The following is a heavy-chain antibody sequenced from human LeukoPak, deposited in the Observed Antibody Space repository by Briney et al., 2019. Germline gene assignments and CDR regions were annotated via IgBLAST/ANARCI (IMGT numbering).Heavy chain of an antibody. CDR1: GGSISSYY. J-gene: IGHJ5*02. Sequence: EPSETLSLTCTVSGGSISSYYWSWIRQPPGKGLEWIGYIYYSGSTNYNPSLKSRVTISVDTSKNQFSLKLSSVTAADTAVYYCARLEVVPAASNNWFDPWGQGPLVTVSS. V-gene: IGHV4-59*08. CDR2: IYYSGST. D-gene: IGHD2-2*01. CDR3: ARLEVVPAASNNWFDP.